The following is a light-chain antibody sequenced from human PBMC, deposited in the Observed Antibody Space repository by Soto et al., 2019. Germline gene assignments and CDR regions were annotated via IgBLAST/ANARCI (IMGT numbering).Light chain of an antibody. CDR3: QQRTNWPWT. Sequence: EIVLTQSPGTLSLYPGDRATLSCRASQSVSNYLAWYQQKPGQAPRLLIYDASKRATGIPARVSGSGSGTDFTLTISSLEPEDFAVYYCQQRTNWPWTFGQGTKVDIK. CDR1: QSVSNY. V-gene: IGKV3-11*01. CDR2: DAS. J-gene: IGKJ1*01.